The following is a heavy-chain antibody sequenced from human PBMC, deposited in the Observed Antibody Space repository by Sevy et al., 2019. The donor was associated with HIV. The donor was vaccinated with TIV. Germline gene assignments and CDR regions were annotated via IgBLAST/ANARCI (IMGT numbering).Heavy chain of an antibody. J-gene: IGHJ6*02. V-gene: IGHV4-39*01. Sequence: SETLSLTCTVSGGSISSISYYWGWIRQPPGKGLEWIGSIYYSGSTYYNPSLKSRVIISVDASKNQFSLKLSSVTAADTAVYYCASLRCSSTSCYSGYYGMDVWGQGTTVTVSS. CDR1: GGSISSISYY. D-gene: IGHD2-2*02. CDR2: IYYSGST. CDR3: ASLRCSSTSCYSGYYGMDV.